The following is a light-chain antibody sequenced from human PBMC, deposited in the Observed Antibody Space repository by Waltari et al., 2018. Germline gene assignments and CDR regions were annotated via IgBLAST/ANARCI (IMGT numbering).Light chain of an antibody. CDR2: EVN. Sequence: QSALTQPASVSGSPGQSITVSCTGTSSDVGSYNLVSWFQQYPDKAPKLIIFEVNKRPSGVSNRFSGSKSGNTASLTIAGLQAGDEADYYCCSYAGSGIYVFGTGAKVTVL. V-gene: IGLV2-23*02. J-gene: IGLJ1*01. CDR1: SSDVGSYNL. CDR3: CSYAGSGIYV.